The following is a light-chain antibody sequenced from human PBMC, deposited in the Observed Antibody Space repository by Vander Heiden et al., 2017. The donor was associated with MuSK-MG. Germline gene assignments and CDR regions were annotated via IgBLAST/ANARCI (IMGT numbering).Light chain of an antibody. V-gene: IGKV3-15*01. CDR3: QQYSNWPRT. CDR2: GAS. CDR1: QSVSRN. Sequence: EIVMTQSPATLSVSPGERATLSCRASQSVSRNLAWYQQKPGQAPRLLIYGASTRATGIPDTFSGSGSGTEFTLTISSLQSEDFAVYYCQQYSNWPRTFGQGTKLQIK. J-gene: IGKJ2*01.